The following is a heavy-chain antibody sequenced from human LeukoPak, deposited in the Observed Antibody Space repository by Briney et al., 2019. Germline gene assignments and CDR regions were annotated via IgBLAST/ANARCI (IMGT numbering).Heavy chain of an antibody. Sequence: SETLSLTCTVSGGFISSYYWSWIRQPPGKGLEWIGYIYYSGCTNYNPSLKNRVNISVDTTKNQFSLKLSSVTAADTAVYYCARARGSSSFFDYWGQGTLVTVSS. D-gene: IGHD6-13*01. CDR3: ARARGSSSFFDY. CDR1: GGFISSYY. V-gene: IGHV4-59*01. J-gene: IGHJ4*02. CDR2: IYYSGCT.